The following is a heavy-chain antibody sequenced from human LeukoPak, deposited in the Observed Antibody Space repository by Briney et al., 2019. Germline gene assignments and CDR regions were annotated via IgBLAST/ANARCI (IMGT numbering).Heavy chain of an antibody. Sequence: AGGSLRLSCAASGFTFSSYSMNWVRQAPGKGLEWVSYIGRSGSTIYYADSVKGRFTISRDNAKNSLYLQMNSLRAEDTAVYYCAKWDTRTYYFDYWGQGTLVTVSS. V-gene: IGHV3-48*01. CDR2: IGRSGSTI. D-gene: IGHD5-18*01. CDR3: AKWDTRTYYFDY. CDR1: GFTFSSYS. J-gene: IGHJ4*02.